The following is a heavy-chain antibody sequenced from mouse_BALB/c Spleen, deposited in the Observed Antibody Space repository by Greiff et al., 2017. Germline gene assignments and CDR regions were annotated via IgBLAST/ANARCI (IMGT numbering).Heavy chain of an antibody. CDR3: ASPYYYGSSYYAMDY. J-gene: IGHJ4*01. CDR1: GYSITSDYA. Sequence: EVKLMESGPGLVKPSQSLSLTCTVTGYSITSDYAWNWLRQFPGNILEWMGYISYSGSTSYNPSLKSRISITRDTSKNQFFLQLNSVTTEDTATYYCASPYYYGSSYYAMDYWGQGTSVTVSS. V-gene: IGHV3-2*02. D-gene: IGHD1-1*01. CDR2: ISYSGST.